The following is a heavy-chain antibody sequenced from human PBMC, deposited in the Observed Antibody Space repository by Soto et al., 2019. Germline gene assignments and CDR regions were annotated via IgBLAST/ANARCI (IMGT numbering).Heavy chain of an antibody. D-gene: IGHD4-17*01. CDR1: GYSFTSYW. CDR3: ARHDTVTTYYYYGMDV. CDR2: IYPGDSDT. V-gene: IGHV5-51*01. J-gene: IGHJ6*02. Sequence: ESLKISCKGSGYSFTSYWIGWVRQMPGKGLEWMGIIYPGDSDTRYSPSFQGQVTISADKSISTAYLQWSSLKASDTAMYYCARHDTVTTYYYYGMDVWGQGTTVTVSS.